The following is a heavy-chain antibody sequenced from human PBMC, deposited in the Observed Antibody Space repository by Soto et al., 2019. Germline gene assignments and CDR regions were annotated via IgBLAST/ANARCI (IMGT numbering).Heavy chain of an antibody. Sequence: PGGTRRLACTGCGFAFDDFAINWVGKGPGKGLECVGLIRNQSHQATTEYAAAVKGRFTISRDTSNGIAYLQRNSLNIEVSVVYDCSGPESPATAYFSLYWGQGT. J-gene: IGHJ4*02. CDR1: GFAFDDFA. V-gene: IGHV3-49*04. CDR2: IRNQSHQATT. CDR3: SGPESPATAYFSLY. D-gene: IGHD1-26*01.